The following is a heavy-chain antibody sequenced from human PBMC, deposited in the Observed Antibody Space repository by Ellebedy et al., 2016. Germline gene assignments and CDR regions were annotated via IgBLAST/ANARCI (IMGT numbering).Heavy chain of an antibody. CDR1: GFTFSTYW. V-gene: IGHV3-74*03. CDR2: ISSDGSDT. J-gene: IGHJ4*02. CDR3: TRDQSRQYDY. Sequence: GGSLRLSXAASGFTFSTYWMHWVRQAPGKGLVWVSRISSDGSDTKYADSVKGRFTISRDNAKNTLYLHMNSLRAEDTAVYYCTRDQSRQYDYWGQGTPVTVSS.